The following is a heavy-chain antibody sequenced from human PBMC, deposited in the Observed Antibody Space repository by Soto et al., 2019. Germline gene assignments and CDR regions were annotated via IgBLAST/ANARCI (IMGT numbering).Heavy chain of an antibody. J-gene: IGHJ4*02. Sequence: ASVKVSCKASGYTLTSYYMHWLRQAPGQGLEWMGIINPSGGSTSYAQKFQGRVTMTRDTSTSTVYMELSSLRSEDTAVYYCARDHHGDYDYWGQGTLVTVSS. CDR1: GYTLTSYY. V-gene: IGHV1-46*01. CDR3: ARDHHGDYDY. D-gene: IGHD4-17*01. CDR2: INPSGGST.